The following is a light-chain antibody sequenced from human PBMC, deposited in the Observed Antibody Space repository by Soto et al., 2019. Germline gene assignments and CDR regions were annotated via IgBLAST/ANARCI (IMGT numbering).Light chain of an antibody. J-gene: IGLJ2*01. CDR1: SSDVGGYNH. Sequence: QSALTQPASVSGSPGQSITISCTGSSSDVGGYNHVSWYQQHPGKAPKLMIYDVSNRPSGVSNRFSGSKSGNTASLTISGLQAEDDADYYCSSYTSSSTRGVFGGGTKLTVL. CDR2: DVS. CDR3: SSYTSSSTRGV. V-gene: IGLV2-14*01.